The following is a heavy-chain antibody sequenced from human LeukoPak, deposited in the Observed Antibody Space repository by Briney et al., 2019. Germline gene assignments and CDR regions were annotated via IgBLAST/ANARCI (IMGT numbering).Heavy chain of an antibody. Sequence: ASVKVSCTASGYTFTSYGISWVRQAPGQGLEWMGWISAYNGNTNYAQKLQGRVTMTTDTSTSTAYMELRSLRSDDTAVYYCARDRRLEWESTQDAFDIWGQGTMVTVSS. CDR2: ISAYNGNT. CDR3: ARDRRLEWESTQDAFDI. D-gene: IGHD1-26*01. CDR1: GYTFTSYG. J-gene: IGHJ3*02. V-gene: IGHV1-18*01.